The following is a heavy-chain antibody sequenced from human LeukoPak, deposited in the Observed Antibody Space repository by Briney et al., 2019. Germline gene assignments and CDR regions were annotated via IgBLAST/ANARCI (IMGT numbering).Heavy chain of an antibody. CDR3: ARDSDAYDAFDI. CDR2: TYHRSKWNN. Sequence: SQTLSLTCAISGDSVSGNTAAWNWIRQSPSRGLEWLGRTYHRSKWNNDYAVSVKSRITINPDTSKNQFSLQLNSVTPEDTAVYYCARDSDAYDAFDIWGQGTMVTVSS. V-gene: IGHV6-1*01. CDR1: GDSVSGNTAA. J-gene: IGHJ3*02. D-gene: IGHD2-21*01.